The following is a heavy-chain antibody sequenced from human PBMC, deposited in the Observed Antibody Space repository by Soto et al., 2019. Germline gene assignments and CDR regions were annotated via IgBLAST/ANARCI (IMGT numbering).Heavy chain of an antibody. V-gene: IGHV3-23*01. CDR1: GFTFSSFA. Sequence: GGSLRLSCAASGFTFSSFAMNRVRQAPGKGLEWVSVISGSGDSTYYADSVKGRFTISRDNSKNTLYLQMNSLRTEDTAVYYCARRGPGTYFDYWGQGTLVTVSS. CDR3: ARRGPGTYFDY. CDR2: ISGSGDST. D-gene: IGHD6-13*01. J-gene: IGHJ4*02.